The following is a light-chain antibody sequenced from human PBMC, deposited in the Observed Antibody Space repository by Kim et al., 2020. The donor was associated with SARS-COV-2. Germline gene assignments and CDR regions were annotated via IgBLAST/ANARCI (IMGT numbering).Light chain of an antibody. CDR3: SSYTSSSTLS. CDR2: DVS. J-gene: IGLJ2*01. V-gene: IGLV2-14*03. CDR1: SSDVGGYNY. Sequence: GQSITISRTGTSSDVGGYNYVSWYQQHPGKAPKLMIYDVSNRPSGVAKRFSGSKSGNAASLTISGLQAEDEADYYCSSYTSSSTLSFGGGTQLTVL.